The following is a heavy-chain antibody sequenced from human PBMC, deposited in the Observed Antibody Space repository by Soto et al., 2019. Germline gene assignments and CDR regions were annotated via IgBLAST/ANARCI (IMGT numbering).Heavy chain of an antibody. CDR1: GGSITSSFY. CDR3: RSSSRYSTDV. Sequence: LQLQESGPGLVKPSETLSLSCTVSGGSITSSFYWGWIRQPPGKGLEWIGSIYGTGNTYYNPSLKGRVTISADTSKNQFSLNLISVTAADTAVYYCRSSSRYSTDVWGQGAKVTVSS. CDR2: IYGTGNT. V-gene: IGHV4-39*01. J-gene: IGHJ6*02. D-gene: IGHD6-13*01.